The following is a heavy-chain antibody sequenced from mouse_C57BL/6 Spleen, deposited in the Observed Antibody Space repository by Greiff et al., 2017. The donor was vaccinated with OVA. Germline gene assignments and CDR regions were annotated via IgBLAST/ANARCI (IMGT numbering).Heavy chain of an antibody. V-gene: IGHV5-4*01. CDR1: GFTFSSYA. Sequence: EVHLVESGGGLVKPGGSLKLSCAASGFTFSSYAMSWVRPTPEKRLEWVATLSDGGSYTSYPDNVKGRFTISRDKAKNNLYLQMSHLKSEDTAMYYCARATGYYAMDYWGQGTSVTVSS. D-gene: IGHD4-1*01. J-gene: IGHJ4*01. CDR3: ARATGYYAMDY. CDR2: LSDGGSYT.